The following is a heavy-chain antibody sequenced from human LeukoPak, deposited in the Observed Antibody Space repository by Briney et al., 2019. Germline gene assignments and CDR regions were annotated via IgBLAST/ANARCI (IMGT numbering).Heavy chain of an antibody. CDR3: ARVGRGYSYGTYYFDY. J-gene: IGHJ4*02. Sequence: SETLSLTCTVSGGSISSCYWSWIRQPAGKGLEWIGRIYTSGSTNYNPSLKSRVTMSVDTSKNQFSLKLSSVTAADTAVYYCARVGRGYSYGTYYFDYWGQGTLVTVSS. V-gene: IGHV4-4*07. CDR1: GGSISSCY. CDR2: IYTSGST. D-gene: IGHD5-18*01.